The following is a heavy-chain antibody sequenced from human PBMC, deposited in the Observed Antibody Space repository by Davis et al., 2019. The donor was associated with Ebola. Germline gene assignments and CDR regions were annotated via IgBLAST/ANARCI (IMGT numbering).Heavy chain of an antibody. CDR1: GFIFSHYW. V-gene: IGHV3-48*02. Sequence: GESLKISCAASGFIFSHYWMSWVRQAPGKGLEWVSDIGNSGSTIFYVDSVKGRFTISRDNAKNSLYLQMNSLRDEDTAVYYCARDTPTGGSGSYFLGLGWFDPWGQGTLVTVSS. CDR3: ARDTPTGGSGSYFLGLGWFDP. J-gene: IGHJ5*02. CDR2: IGNSGSTI. D-gene: IGHD3-10*01.